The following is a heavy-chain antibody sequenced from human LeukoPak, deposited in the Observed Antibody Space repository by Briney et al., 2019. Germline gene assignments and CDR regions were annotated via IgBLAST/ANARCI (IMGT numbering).Heavy chain of an antibody. CDR3: ARVMSCSSTSCHSIYWFDP. Sequence: GESLKTSCKGSGYSFTSYWIGWVRQMPGKGLEWMGIIYPGDSDTRYSPSFQGQVTISADKSISPAYLQWSSLKASDTAMYYCARVMSCSSTSCHSIYWFDPWGQGTLVTVSS. CDR1: GYSFTSYW. J-gene: IGHJ5*02. V-gene: IGHV5-51*01. CDR2: IYPGDSDT. D-gene: IGHD2-2*01.